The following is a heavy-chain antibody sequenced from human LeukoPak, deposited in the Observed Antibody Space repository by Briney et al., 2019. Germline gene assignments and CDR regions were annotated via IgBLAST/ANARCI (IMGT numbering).Heavy chain of an antibody. J-gene: IGHJ4*02. CDR2: ITSSSSYI. CDR1: GFTFSSYS. D-gene: IGHD5-24*01. Sequence: GGSLRLSCAASGFTFSSYSMNWVRQAPGKGLEWVSYITSSSSYINYADSVKGRFTISRDNAKNSLYLQMNSLRAEDTAVYYCAKVIREVDMSHDYWGQGALVTVSS. V-gene: IGHV3-21*04. CDR3: AKVIREVDMSHDY.